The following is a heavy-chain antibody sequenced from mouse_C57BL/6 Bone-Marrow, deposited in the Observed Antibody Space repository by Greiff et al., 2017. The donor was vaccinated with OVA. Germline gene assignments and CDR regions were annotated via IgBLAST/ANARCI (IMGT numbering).Heavy chain of an antibody. D-gene: IGHD1-1*01. Sequence: EVQRVESGGGLVKPGGSLKLSCAASGFTFSSYAMSWVRQTPEKRLEWVATISDGGSYTYYPDNVKGRFTISRDNAKNNLYLQMSHLKSEDTAMYYCARDEYYGAGYFDVWGTGTTVTVSS. J-gene: IGHJ1*03. CDR3: ARDEYYGAGYFDV. CDR2: ISDGGSYT. V-gene: IGHV5-4*01. CDR1: GFTFSSYA.